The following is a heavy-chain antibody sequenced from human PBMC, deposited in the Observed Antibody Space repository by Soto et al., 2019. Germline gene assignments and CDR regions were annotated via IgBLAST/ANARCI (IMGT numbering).Heavy chain of an antibody. J-gene: IGHJ6*02. Sequence: GSLRLSWAASGFTFSSYAMSWVRQAPGKGLELVSAISGSGGSTYYADSVKGRFTISRDNSKNTLYLQMNSLRAEDTAVYYCAKAEFKWNYAHNPSPYYYYGMDVWGQGTTVTV. CDR1: GFTFSSYA. V-gene: IGHV3-23*01. D-gene: IGHD1-7*01. CDR2: ISGSGGST. CDR3: AKAEFKWNYAHNPSPYYYYGMDV.